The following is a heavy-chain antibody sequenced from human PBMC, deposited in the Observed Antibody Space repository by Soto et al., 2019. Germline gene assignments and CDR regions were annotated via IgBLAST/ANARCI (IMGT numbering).Heavy chain of an antibody. CDR1: GGSISSGDYY. V-gene: IGHV4-30-4*01. J-gene: IGHJ5*02. Sequence: KPSETLSLTCTVSGGSISSGDYYWSWIRQPPGKGLEWIGYIYYSGSAYYNPSLKSRVTISVDTSKNQFSLKLSSVTAADTAVYYCARADYGEKFDPWGQGTLVTVSS. CDR3: ARADYGEKFDP. CDR2: IYYSGSA. D-gene: IGHD4-17*01.